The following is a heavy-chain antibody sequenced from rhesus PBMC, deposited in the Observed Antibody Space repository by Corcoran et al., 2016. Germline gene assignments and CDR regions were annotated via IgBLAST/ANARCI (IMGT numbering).Heavy chain of an antibody. Sequence: QVQLQESGPGVVKPSKTLSLTCAVSGDSISDSYRWSWIRQPPGKRLEWIGYIYGSSTRTNYNPSRKSRVTISKDTSKNQFSLKLSSVTAADTAVYYCARDGYSWNNAFEDWGQGVLVTVSS. V-gene: IGHV4S10*01. D-gene: IGHD1-20*01. CDR3: ARDGYSWNNAFED. CDR1: GDSISDSYR. J-gene: IGHJ4*01. CDR2: IYGSSTRT.